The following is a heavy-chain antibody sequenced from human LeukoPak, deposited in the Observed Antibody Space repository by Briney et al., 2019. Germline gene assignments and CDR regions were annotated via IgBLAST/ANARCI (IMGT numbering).Heavy chain of an antibody. Sequence: ASVKVSCKASGYTFTGYYMHWVRQAPGQGLEWMGWINPNSGGTNYAQKFQGWVTMTRDTSISTAYMELSRLRSDDTAVYYCARPGIAAAGKSPRFDYWGQGTLVTVSS. CDR3: ARPGIAAAGKSPRFDY. V-gene: IGHV1-2*04. CDR1: GYTFTGYY. D-gene: IGHD6-13*01. CDR2: INPNSGGT. J-gene: IGHJ4*02.